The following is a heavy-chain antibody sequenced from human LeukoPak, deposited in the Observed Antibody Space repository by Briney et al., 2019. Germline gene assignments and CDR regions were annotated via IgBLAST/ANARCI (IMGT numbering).Heavy chain of an antibody. V-gene: IGHV1-69*05. CDR2: IIPIFGTT. CDR1: GGTFSNYA. J-gene: IGHJ5*02. D-gene: IGHD2-21*01. Sequence: SVKVSCKASGGTFSNYAFSWVRQAPGQGLEWMGRIIPIFGTTNYAQKFQGRATITTDESTSTAHMELSSLTSADTAVYYCARDNSNDCAPSRFDPWGQGTLVTVSS. CDR3: ARDNSNDCAPSRFDP.